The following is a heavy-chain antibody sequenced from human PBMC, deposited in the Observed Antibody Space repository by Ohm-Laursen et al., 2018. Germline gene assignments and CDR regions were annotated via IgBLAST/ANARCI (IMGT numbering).Heavy chain of an antibody. CDR2: THYSSKWVY. CDR3: SRGQQNYYAMDV. CDR1: GDSVSSDSGA. Sequence: QTVSLTCAISGDSVSSDSGAWNWLRQSPSRGLEWLGRTHYSSKWVYDYAVSVKSRITITPDTSKNQFSLQLNSVTPEDSAVYYCSRGQQNYYAMDVWGQGTTVTVSS. J-gene: IGHJ6*02. V-gene: IGHV6-1*01. D-gene: IGHD1/OR15-1a*01.